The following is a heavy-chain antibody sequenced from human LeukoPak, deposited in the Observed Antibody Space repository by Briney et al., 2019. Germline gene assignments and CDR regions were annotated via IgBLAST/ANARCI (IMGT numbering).Heavy chain of an antibody. V-gene: IGHV3-48*03. CDR1: GFTFSSYE. Sequence: GGSLRLSGAASGFTFSSYEMNWVRQAPGKGLEWVSYISSSGSTIYYADPVKGRFTISRDNAKNSLYLQMNSLRAEDTAVYYCAREGSSWSEGRLWYFDYWGQGTLVTVSS. D-gene: IGHD6-13*01. CDR2: ISSSGSTI. J-gene: IGHJ4*02. CDR3: AREGSSWSEGRLWYFDY.